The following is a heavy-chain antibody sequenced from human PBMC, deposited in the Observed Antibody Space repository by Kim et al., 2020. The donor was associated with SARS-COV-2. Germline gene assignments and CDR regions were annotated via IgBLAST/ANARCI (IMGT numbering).Heavy chain of an antibody. D-gene: IGHD3-9*01. V-gene: IGHV3-11*04. CDR2: ISSSGSTI. Sequence: GGSLRLSCAASGFTFSDYYMSWIRQAPGKGLEWVSYISSSGSTIYYADSVKGRFTISRDNAKNSLYLQMNSLRAEDTAVYYCAREPVLRYFDRYGMDVWGQGTTVTVSS. J-gene: IGHJ6*02. CDR1: GFTFSDYY. CDR3: AREPVLRYFDRYGMDV.